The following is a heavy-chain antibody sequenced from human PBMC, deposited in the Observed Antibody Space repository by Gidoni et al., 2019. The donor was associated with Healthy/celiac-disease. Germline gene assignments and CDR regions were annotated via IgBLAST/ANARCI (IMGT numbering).Heavy chain of an antibody. Sequence: EVQLLESGGGLVQPGGSLRLSCAASGFTFSSYAMSWVRQAPGQGLEWVSAISGRGGSTYYADSVKGRFTISRDNSKNTLYLQMNSLRAEDTAVYCCAKPPQGIVVGGRGRYFDLWGRGTLVTVSS. CDR1: GFTFSSYA. J-gene: IGHJ2*01. CDR3: AKPPQGIVVGGRGRYFDL. CDR2: ISGRGGST. V-gene: IGHV3-23*01. D-gene: IGHD2-15*01.